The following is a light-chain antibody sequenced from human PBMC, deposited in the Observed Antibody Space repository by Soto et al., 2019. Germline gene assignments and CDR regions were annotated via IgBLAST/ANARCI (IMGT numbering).Light chain of an antibody. CDR2: ASS. J-gene: IGLJ1*01. CDR3: SSYTSGSTLYV. CDR1: SSDVGSYNY. V-gene: IGLV2-14*01. Sequence: QSVLPQPASVSGSPGQSITISCTGTSSDVGSYNYVSWYQHHPGKAPRLMIYASSNRPSGVSHRFSGSRSGNTASLTISGLQAEDEADYYCSSYTSGSTLYVFGTGTKVTVL.